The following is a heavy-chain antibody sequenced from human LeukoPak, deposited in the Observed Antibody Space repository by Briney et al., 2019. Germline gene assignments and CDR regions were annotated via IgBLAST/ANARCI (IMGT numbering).Heavy chain of an antibody. CDR2: IDPSDSET. CDR1: GYSFTSYW. Sequence: RGESLKISCKGFGYSFTSYWISWVRQMPGKGLEWMGRIDPSDSETNYSPSFQGRVTISADKSISTAYLQWSSLKASDTAMYYCARLYCSGGRCYSDWYFDLWGRGTLVTVSS. V-gene: IGHV5-10-1*01. J-gene: IGHJ2*01. D-gene: IGHD2-15*01. CDR3: ARLYCSGGRCYSDWYFDL.